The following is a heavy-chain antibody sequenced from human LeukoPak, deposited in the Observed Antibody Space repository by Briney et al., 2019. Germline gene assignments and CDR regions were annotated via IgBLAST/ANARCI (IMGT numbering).Heavy chain of an antibody. CDR1: GFTFSNYA. CDR3: ARAGFVCNNTCYPNFDY. Sequence: GGSLRLSCAASGFTFSNYAVSWVRQAPGKGLEWVSSISSSSSYIYYADSVKGRFTISRDNAKNSLHLQMTSPRAEDTALYYCARAGFVCNNTCYPNFDYWGQGSLVTVSS. D-gene: IGHD2-15*01. V-gene: IGHV3-21*04. J-gene: IGHJ4*02. CDR2: ISSSSSYI.